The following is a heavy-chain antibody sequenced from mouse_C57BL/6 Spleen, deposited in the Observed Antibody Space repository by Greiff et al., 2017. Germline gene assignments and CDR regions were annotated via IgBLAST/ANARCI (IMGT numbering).Heavy chain of an antibody. CDR2: ISYDGSN. V-gene: IGHV3-6*01. J-gene: IGHJ1*03. CDR1: GYSITSGYY. CDR3: ASPYSNYGYFDV. Sequence: EVKLLESGPGLVKPSQSLSLTCSVTGYSITSGYYWNWIRQFPGNKLEWMGYISYDGSNNYNPSLKNRISITRDTSKNQFFLKLNSVTTEDTATYYCASPYSNYGYFDVWGTGTTVTVSS. D-gene: IGHD2-5*01.